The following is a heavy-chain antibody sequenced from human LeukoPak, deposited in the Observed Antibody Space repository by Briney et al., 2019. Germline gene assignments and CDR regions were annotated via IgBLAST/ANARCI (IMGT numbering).Heavy chain of an antibody. CDR1: GFTFSSYS. Sequence: TGGSLRLSCAASGFTFSSYSMNWVRQAPGKGLEWVSSISSSSSYIYYADSVKGRFTISKDNAKNSLYLQMNSLRAEDTAVYYCARDLTKRLRYFDCSAFDIWGQGTMVTVSS. D-gene: IGHD3-9*01. J-gene: IGHJ3*02. CDR3: ARDLTKRLRYFDCSAFDI. CDR2: ISSSSSYI. V-gene: IGHV3-21*01.